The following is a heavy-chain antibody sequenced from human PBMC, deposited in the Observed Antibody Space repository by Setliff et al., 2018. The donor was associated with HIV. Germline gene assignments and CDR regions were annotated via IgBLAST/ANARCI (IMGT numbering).Heavy chain of an antibody. D-gene: IGHD2-8*02. J-gene: IGHJ6*03. CDR1: GGSINSTSYY. CDR2: IYHTGST. Sequence: ETLSLTCTVSGGSINSTSYYWGWIRQPPGNGLEWIGSIYHTGSTYYKPSLKSRVTISEDTSKNQFSLKLSSVSAADTAVYYCARVSKTYWYSIPRDYYHHMDVWGKGTTVTVSS. CDR3: ARVSKTYWYSIPRDYYHHMDV. V-gene: IGHV4-39*07.